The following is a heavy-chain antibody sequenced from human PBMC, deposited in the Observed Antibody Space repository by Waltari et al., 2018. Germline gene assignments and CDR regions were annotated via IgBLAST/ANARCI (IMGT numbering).Heavy chain of an antibody. CDR1: GGSISSGAY. D-gene: IGHD3-22*01. CDR2: IYNSGST. V-gene: IGHV4-39*07. CDR3: ARVPYYDSSGYFDY. Sequence: QLQLQESGPGLVKPSETLSLSCTVSGGSISSGAYWGWVRQPPGKGLEWIGTIYNSGSTFYSPSLKSRVTISLDTSKNQFSLKLNSVTAADTAVYYCARVPYYDSSGYFDYWGQGTLVTVSS. J-gene: IGHJ4*02.